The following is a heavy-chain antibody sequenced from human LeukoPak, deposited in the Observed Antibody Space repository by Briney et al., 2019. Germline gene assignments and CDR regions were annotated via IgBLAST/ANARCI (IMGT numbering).Heavy chain of an antibody. CDR3: TRDLMDYDVSTGLHHYYMDV. CDR2: IRYDGSNK. V-gene: IGHV3-30*02. CDR1: GFTFSSYG. D-gene: IGHD3-9*01. Sequence: GGSLRLSCAASGFTFSSYGMHWVRQAPGKGLEWVAFIRYDGSNKYYADSVKGRFTISRDNSKNTLYLQMNTLRVEDTAVYYCTRDLMDYDVSTGLHHYYMDVWGQGTTVTVSS. J-gene: IGHJ6*02.